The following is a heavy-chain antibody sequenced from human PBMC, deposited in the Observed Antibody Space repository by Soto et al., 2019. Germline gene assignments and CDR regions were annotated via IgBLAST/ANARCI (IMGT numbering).Heavy chain of an antibody. D-gene: IGHD3-10*01. J-gene: IGHJ3*02. Sequence: GGSLRLSCAASGFSFSSYLMTWVRQGPGKGLEWVADIKQDGSEKYYVDSVKGRFTISRDNAKNSMYLQINNLRGEDTAVYYCARSRRGLDIWGQGAMVT. V-gene: IGHV3-7*01. CDR1: GFSFSSYL. CDR2: IKQDGSEK. CDR3: ARSRRGLDI.